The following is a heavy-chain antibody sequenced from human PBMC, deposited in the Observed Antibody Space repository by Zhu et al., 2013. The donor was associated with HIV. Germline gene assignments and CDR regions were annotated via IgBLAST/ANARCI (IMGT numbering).Heavy chain of an antibody. Sequence: QVQLVQSGAEVKKPGASVKVSCKASGYTFTSYAMHWVRQAPGQRLEWMGWINAGNGNTKYSQKFQGRVTITRDTSASTAYMELSSLRSEDTAVYYCARAPGQSIAVYWFDPWGQGTLVTVSS. CDR2: INAGNGNT. CDR3: ARAPGQSIAVYWFDP. CDR1: GYTFTSYA. V-gene: IGHV1-3*01. J-gene: IGHJ5*02. D-gene: IGHD6-19*01.